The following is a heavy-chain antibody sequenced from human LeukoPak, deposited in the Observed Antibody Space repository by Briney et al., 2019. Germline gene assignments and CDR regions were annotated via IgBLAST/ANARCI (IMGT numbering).Heavy chain of an antibody. CDR2: ISSSSSYI. J-gene: IGHJ4*02. CDR3: VRQKKSHGNFDY. D-gene: IGHD1-26*01. CDR1: GFTFSSYS. V-gene: IGHV3-21*04. Sequence: PGGSLRLSCAASGFTFSSYSMNWVRQAPGKGLEWVSSISSSSSYIYYADSVKGRFTISRDNSKNTLYLQMNSLRAKDTAVYYCVRQKKSHGNFDYWGQGTLVTVSS.